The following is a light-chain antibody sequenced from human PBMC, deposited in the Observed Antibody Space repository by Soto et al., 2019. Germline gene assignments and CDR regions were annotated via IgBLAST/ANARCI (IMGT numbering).Light chain of an antibody. V-gene: IGKV1-9*01. Sequence: IQLTQSPSSLSASIGDRVTLTCRASQGISSYLGWYQQKPGKAPKLLIYGASTLQSGVPSRFSGSGSGTDFTLTISSLQPEDFATYYCQQLNKYPSTFGGGTKVDIK. J-gene: IGKJ4*01. CDR1: QGISSY. CDR3: QQLNKYPST. CDR2: GAS.